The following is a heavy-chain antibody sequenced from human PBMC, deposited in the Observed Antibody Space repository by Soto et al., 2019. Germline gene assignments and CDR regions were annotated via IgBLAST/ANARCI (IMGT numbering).Heavy chain of an antibody. Sequence: GESLKISCKGSGYTFTNYWIGWVRQMPGKGLEWMGIIYPGDSDTKYNPSFQGQVTISADKSITTTYLQWNSLKASDTAIYYCAASIFYYGMDVWGQGTTVTVS. CDR3: AASIFYYGMDV. CDR1: GYTFTNYW. J-gene: IGHJ6*02. CDR2: IYPGDSDT. V-gene: IGHV5-51*01.